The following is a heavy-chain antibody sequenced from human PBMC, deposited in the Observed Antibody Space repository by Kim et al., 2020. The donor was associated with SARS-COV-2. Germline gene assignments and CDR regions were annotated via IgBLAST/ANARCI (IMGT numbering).Heavy chain of an antibody. CDR3: AREGHSSGRAGSFGY. V-gene: IGHV3-30*03. Sequence: GGSLRLSCAGSGFTFGSTHMHWVRQAPGKGLEWVALISADENNKLYMDSVKGRFTVSRDNSQNTLFLQIDSLRADDTAVYYWAREGHSSGRAGSFGY. CDR2: ISADENNK. D-gene: IGHD6-19*01. J-gene: IGHJ4*03. CDR1: GFTFGSTH.